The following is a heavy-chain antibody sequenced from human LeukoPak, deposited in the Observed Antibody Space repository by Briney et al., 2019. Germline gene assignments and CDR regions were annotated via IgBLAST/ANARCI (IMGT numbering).Heavy chain of an antibody. J-gene: IGHJ6*02. Sequence: GKSLRLSCGASGFTFSTYTMHWVRQAPGKGLEWVAAISYDGTNKYYADSVKGRFTISRDNSKMTLYLQMNSLRTEDTALYYCARNENNGMDVWGHGTTVTVSS. V-gene: IGHV3-30-3*01. CDR2: ISYDGTNK. CDR3: ARNENNGMDV. CDR1: GFTFSTYT.